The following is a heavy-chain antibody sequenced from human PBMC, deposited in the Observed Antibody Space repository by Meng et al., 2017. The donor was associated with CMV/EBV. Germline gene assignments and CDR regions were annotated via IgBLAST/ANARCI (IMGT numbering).Heavy chain of an antibody. CDR1: GGSISSGDYY. J-gene: IGHJ4*02. D-gene: IGHD2-21*02. V-gene: IGHV4-30-4*08. CDR2: IYYSGST. CDR3: AREGDNPFDY. Sequence: VHLPDSDPGLVKPSQPLSPTFTVLGGSISSGDYYWSWIRQPPGKGLEWIGYIYYSGSTYYNPSLKSRVTISVDTSKNQFSLKLSSVTAADTAVYYCAREGDNPFDYWGQGTLVTVSS.